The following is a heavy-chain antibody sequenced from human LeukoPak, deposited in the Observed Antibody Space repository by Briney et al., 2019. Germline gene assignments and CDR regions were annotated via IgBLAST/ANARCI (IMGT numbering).Heavy chain of an antibody. CDR1: GFTFSTYG. CDR3: AKKSQPGVDMATIHFDH. J-gene: IGHJ4*02. V-gene: IGHV3-30*18. D-gene: IGHD5-24*01. CDR2: ISYDGTYK. Sequence: GGSLRLSCAASGFTFSTYGMHWVRQAPGKGLEWVALISYDGTYKYYADSVKGRFTISRDNSENTLYLQMNSLRAEDTAVYYCAKKSQPGVDMATIHFDHGGQGTLVTVSS.